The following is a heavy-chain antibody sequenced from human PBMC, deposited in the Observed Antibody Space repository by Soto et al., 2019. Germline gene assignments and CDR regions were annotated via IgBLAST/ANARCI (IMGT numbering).Heavy chain of an antibody. CDR3: ARLGAYYQSLDP. CDR1: VESIKRDSYY. Sequence: SETLYLTCTVSVESIKRDSYYWNWIRQPPGKGLEWVGYIYFAGTTSYNPSLKSRVTISPETSNSQFSLRLTSVTAADTAVYYCARLGAYYQSLDPWGPGTLVTVSS. CDR2: IYFAGTT. J-gene: IGHJ5*02. V-gene: IGHV4-61*01. D-gene: IGHD2-21*01.